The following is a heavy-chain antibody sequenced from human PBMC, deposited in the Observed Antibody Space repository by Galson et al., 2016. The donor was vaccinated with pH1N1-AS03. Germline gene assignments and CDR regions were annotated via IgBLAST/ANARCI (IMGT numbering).Heavy chain of an antibody. V-gene: IGHV3-74*03. D-gene: IGHD1-20*01. CDR2: IDSGATTI. CDR1: GFTFRVYT. J-gene: IGHJ5*01. CDR3: VSYNWNDPHMDS. Sequence: SLRLSCAASGFTFRVYTMHWVRHVPGKGLVWVSRIDSGATTITYVDSVKGRFTISRDNAKNMLYVEMKSLRADDTAVYYCVSYNWNDPHMDSWGRGTQVTVSS.